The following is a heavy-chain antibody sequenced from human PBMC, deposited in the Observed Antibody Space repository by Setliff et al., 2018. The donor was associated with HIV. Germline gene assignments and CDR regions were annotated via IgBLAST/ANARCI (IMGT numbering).Heavy chain of an antibody. D-gene: IGHD2-15*01. Sequence: GGSLRLSCAASGFTFSSNWMHWVRQAPGKGLVWVSRINSDGSSTSYADSVKGRFTISRDNAKNTLYLQMNSLRAEDTAVYYCAKTLPTLYPPHDYYFAMDVWGQGTTVTVSS. V-gene: IGHV3-74*01. CDR2: INSDGSST. CDR3: AKTLPTLYPPHDYYFAMDV. CDR1: GFTFSSNW. J-gene: IGHJ6*02.